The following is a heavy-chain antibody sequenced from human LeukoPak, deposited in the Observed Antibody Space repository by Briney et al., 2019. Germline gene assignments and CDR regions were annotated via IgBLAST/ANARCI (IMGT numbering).Heavy chain of an antibody. CDR2: IYSGGST. CDR3: ARVGGYCSGGSCYDYGDFDP. V-gene: IGHV3-53*01. CDR1: GFTVSSNY. D-gene: IGHD2-15*01. J-gene: IGHJ5*02. Sequence: GGSLRLSCAASGFTVSSNYMSWVRQAPGKGLEWVSVIYSGGSTYYADSVKGRFTISRDNSKNTLYLQMNSLRAEDTAVYYCARVGGYCSGGSCYDYGDFDPWGQGTLVTVSS.